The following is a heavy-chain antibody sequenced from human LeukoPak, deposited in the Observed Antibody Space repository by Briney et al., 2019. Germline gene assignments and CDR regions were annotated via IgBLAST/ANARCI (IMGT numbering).Heavy chain of an antibody. CDR1: GFTFSSYA. Sequence: PGGSLRLSCAASGFTFSSYAMSWVRQAPGKGLEWVSAISGSGDSTYYADSVKGRFTISRDNSKNTLYLQMNSLRAEDTAVYYCAKVTREAHYFDYWGQGTLVTVSS. V-gene: IGHV3-23*01. CDR2: ISGSGDST. J-gene: IGHJ4*02. CDR3: AKVTREAHYFDY.